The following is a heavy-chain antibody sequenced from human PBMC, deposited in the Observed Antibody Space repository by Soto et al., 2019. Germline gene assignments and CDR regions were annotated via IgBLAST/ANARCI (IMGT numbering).Heavy chain of an antibody. V-gene: IGHV3-30*18. CDR2: ISYDGSNK. J-gene: IGHJ4*02. CDR1: GFTFSSYG. CDR3: AKPKRIVGAFFDY. Sequence: PVGSLRLSCAASGFTFSSYGMHWVRQAPGKGLEWVAVISYDGSNKYYADSVKGRFTISRDNSKNTLYLQINSLRAEDTAVYYCAKPKRIVGAFFDYWGQGTLVTVSS. D-gene: IGHD1-26*01.